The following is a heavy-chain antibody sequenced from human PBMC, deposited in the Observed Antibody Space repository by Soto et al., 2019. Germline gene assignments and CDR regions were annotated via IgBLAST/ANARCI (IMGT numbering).Heavy chain of an antibody. CDR1: GGSISSGGYY. CDR3: ARGRILTGYYKSDGNWFDP. V-gene: IGHV4-31*03. CDR2: IYYSGST. J-gene: IGHJ5*02. Sequence: SSETLSLTCTVSGGSISSGGYYWSWIRQHPGKGLEWIGYIYYSGSTYYNPSLKSRVTISVDTSKNQFSLKLSSVTAADTAVYYCARGRILTGYYKSDGNWFDPWGQGTLVTVSS. D-gene: IGHD3-9*01.